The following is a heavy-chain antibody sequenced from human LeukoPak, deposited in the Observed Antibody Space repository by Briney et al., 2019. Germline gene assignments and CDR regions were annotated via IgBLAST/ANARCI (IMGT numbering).Heavy chain of an antibody. V-gene: IGHV4-39*07. CDR2: IYYSGST. J-gene: IGHJ5*02. D-gene: IGHD3-22*01. Sequence: PSETLSLTCTVSGGSISSSSYYWGWIRQPPGKGLEWIGRIYYSGSTYYNPSLKSRVTISVDTSKNHFSLKLSSVTAADTAVYYCARGLRAMIQNWFDPWGQGTLVTVSS. CDR1: GGSISSSSYY. CDR3: ARGLRAMIQNWFDP.